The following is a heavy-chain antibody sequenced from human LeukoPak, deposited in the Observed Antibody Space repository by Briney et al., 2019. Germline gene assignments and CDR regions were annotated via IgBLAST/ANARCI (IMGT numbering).Heavy chain of an antibody. D-gene: IGHD6-19*01. CDR2: TYYRSKWYN. J-gene: IGHJ4*02. CDR1: GDSVSSNSAA. Sequence: SQTLSLTCAISGDSVSSNSAAWHWIMQSPARGLEWLGRTYYRSKWYNDYAVSVKSRITINPDTSKNQFSLQLNSVTPEDTAVYYCARDKSSGRIVPLDYWGQGTLVTVSP. V-gene: IGHV6-1*01. CDR3: ARDKSSGRIVPLDY.